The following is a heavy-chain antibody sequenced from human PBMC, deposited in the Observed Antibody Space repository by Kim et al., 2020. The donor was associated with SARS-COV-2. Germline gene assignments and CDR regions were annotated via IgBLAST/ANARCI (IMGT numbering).Heavy chain of an antibody. CDR1: GFTFSSYA. J-gene: IGHJ4*02. D-gene: IGHD6-19*01. V-gene: IGHV3-30*04. CDR3: ARGSYSSGWTTFDY. CDR2: ISYDGSNK. Sequence: GGSLRLSCAASGFTFSSYAMHWVRQAPGKGLEWVAVISYDGSNKYYADSVKGRFTISRDNSKNTLYLQMNSLRAEDTAVYYCARGSYSSGWTTFDYCGQG.